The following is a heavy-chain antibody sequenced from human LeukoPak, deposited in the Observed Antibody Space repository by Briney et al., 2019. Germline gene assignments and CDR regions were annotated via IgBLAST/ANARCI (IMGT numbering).Heavy chain of an antibody. D-gene: IGHD5-24*01. CDR2: INPSGGST. J-gene: IGHJ4*02. Sequence: GPSVKVSRKTSGYTFNYYYMHWVRQAPGQGLEWMGIINPSGGSTTYAQTFEGRVTMTRDTSTSTVYLELSSLRSEDTAAYYCARLMATQYYFDYWGQGTLVTVSS. V-gene: IGHV1-46*02. CDR3: ARLMATQYYFDY. CDR1: GYTFNYYY.